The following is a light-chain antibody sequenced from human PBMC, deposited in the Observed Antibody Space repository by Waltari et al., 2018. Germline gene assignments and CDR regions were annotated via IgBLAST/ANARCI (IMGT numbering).Light chain of an antibody. V-gene: IGKV3-20*01. CDR3: QQYDISPLT. Sequence: EIVLTQSPGTLSLSPGAGATRSCQTSQTFRTTYLAWYQQKARQSPTLLIYGTFIRATGSPDMFTGSGSGTDFSLTISSLEPEEFATYYCQQYDISPLTFGGGTKVEIK. CDR1: QTFRTTY. CDR2: GTF. J-gene: IGKJ4*01.